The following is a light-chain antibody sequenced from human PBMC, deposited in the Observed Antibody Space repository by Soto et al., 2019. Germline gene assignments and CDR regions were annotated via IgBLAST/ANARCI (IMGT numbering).Light chain of an antibody. CDR3: AAWDDSLNGYV. CDR2: SED. V-gene: IGLV1-44*01. Sequence: QSVLTQPPSASWTPGQRRSIFCSGSSSNIGGNTVNWYQQVPGTAPKLLIYSEDQRPSGVPDRFSGSKSATSASLAISALQSEDEADYYCAAWDDSLNGYVFGTGTKVTVL. CDR1: SSNIGGNT. J-gene: IGLJ1*01.